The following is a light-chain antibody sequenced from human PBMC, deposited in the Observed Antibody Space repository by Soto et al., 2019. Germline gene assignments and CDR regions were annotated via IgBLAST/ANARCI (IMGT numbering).Light chain of an antibody. CDR2: GAS. Sequence: IVMTQSPAILSVSPGERATLSCRASQSVDTNLAWYQQKPGQAPRLLIHGASTRATGIPARFSGSGSGTEFTLTISSLQSGDYAVYYCQQYKNWPPLTFGGGTTVEI. CDR3: QQYKNWPPLT. CDR1: QSVDTN. J-gene: IGKJ4*01. V-gene: IGKV3-15*01.